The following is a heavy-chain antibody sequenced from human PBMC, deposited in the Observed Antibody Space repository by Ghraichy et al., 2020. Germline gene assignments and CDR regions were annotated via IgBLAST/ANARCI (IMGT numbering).Heavy chain of an antibody. V-gene: IGHV3-23*01. Sequence: GGSLRLSCAASGFTYSSYAVSWVRQAPGKGLEWVSVVGGNGVTTYYADSLRGRFSTSRDNSKNTLYLQMNSLRAEDTAVYYCAKGIATRPHYYYAMDVGGQGTTVTVSS. CDR2: VGGNGVTT. CDR3: AKGIATRPHYYYAMDV. CDR1: GFTYSSYA. D-gene: IGHD6-6*01. J-gene: IGHJ6*02.